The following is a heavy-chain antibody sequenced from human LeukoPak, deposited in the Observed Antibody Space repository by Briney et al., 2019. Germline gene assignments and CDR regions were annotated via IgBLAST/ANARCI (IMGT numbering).Heavy chain of an antibody. CDR3: ARVGRSGSPGAFDI. CDR2: IRSQNGAT. D-gene: IGHD1-26*01. CDR1: GYTFHTYD. Sequence: ASVKVSCRASGYTFHTYDITWVRQAPGQGLAWMGWIRSQNGATNYAQKLQGRVTMTTDASTSTVHMELRSLRSDDTAVYYCARVGRSGSPGAFDIWGQGTMVIVSA. J-gene: IGHJ3*02. V-gene: IGHV1-18*01.